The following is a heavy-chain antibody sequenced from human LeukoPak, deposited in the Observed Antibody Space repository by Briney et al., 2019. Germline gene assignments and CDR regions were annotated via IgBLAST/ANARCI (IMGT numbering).Heavy chain of an antibody. D-gene: IGHD1-26*01. CDR2: ISYDGSNK. Sequence: GGSLRLSCAASGFTFSTYGMHWVRQAPGKGLEWVAVISYDGSNKYYADSVKGRFTISRDNSKNTLYLQMNSLRAEDTAVYYCARVVPYSGSHWGLDYWGQGTLVTVSS. J-gene: IGHJ4*02. CDR3: ARVVPYSGSHWGLDY. V-gene: IGHV3-30*03. CDR1: GFTFSTYG.